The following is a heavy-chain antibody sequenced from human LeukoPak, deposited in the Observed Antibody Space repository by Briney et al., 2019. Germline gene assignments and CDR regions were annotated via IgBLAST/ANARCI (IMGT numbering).Heavy chain of an antibody. J-gene: IGHJ4*02. Sequence: GGSQRLSCAASGFTFGSYAVSWVRQAPGKGLEWVSFISSGGGHIYYADSLQGRFTISRDNAKNSLYLQMNSLRAEDTAIYYCARVFSGSDYWGQGTPVTVSS. V-gene: IGHV3-21*01. CDR2: ISSGGGHI. CDR1: GFTFGSYA. D-gene: IGHD2-15*01. CDR3: ARVFSGSDY.